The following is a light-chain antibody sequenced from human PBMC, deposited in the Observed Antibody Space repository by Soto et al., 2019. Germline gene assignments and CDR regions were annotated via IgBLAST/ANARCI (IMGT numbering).Light chain of an antibody. CDR1: SSDVGGYNY. CDR3: SSYTSSSPHVA. Sequence: QSALTQPASVSGSPGQSITISCTGTSSDVGGYNYVSWYQHHPGKAPKVMIYDVSNRPSGVSNRFSGSKSGNTASLTISGLQAEDEADYYCSSYTSSSPHVAFGGGTKLTVL. V-gene: IGLV2-14*03. CDR2: DVS. J-gene: IGLJ2*01.